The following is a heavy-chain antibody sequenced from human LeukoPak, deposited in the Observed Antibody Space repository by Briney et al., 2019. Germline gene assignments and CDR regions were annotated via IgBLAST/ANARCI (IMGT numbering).Heavy chain of an antibody. V-gene: IGHV3-74*01. J-gene: IGHJ4*02. Sequence: GGSLRLSCAAFGFTFSKYWMLWVRQAPEKGLESVSRINTDGTVTTYADSVKGRFTVSRDNADNTMFLQMNSVRDEDTAVYYCATKQWLAPPPDSWGQGTPVTVSS. D-gene: IGHD6-19*01. CDR2: INTDGTVT. CDR3: ATKQWLAPPPDS. CDR1: GFTFSKYW.